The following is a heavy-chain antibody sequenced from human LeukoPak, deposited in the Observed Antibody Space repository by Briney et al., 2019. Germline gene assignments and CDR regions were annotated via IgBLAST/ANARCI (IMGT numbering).Heavy chain of an antibody. CDR2: IYYSGST. CDR3: ARGGVELEKANWFDP. V-gene: IGHV4-31*03. J-gene: IGHJ5*02. CDR1: GGSVSSGGYY. Sequence: SETLSLTCTVSGGSVSSGGYYWSWIRQHPGKGLEWFGYIYYSGSTYYNSSLKSRVTISVDTSKNQFSLKLSSVTAADTAVYYCARGGVELEKANWFDPWGQGNLVTVSS. D-gene: IGHD1-1*01.